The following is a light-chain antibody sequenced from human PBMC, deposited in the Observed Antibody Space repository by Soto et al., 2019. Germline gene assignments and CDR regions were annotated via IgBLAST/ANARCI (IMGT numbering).Light chain of an antibody. CDR3: MQALQTPPT. CDR2: SAS. V-gene: IGKV2-28*01. Sequence: DIVMTQSPLSLPVTPGEPAAISCRSSQSLLHSSGYTYLDWYLQKPGQSPQLLIHSASNRASGVPDRFSCTGSGTDFTVHISRVEAEDVGVYFCMQALQTPPTFGPGTRVDI. CDR1: QSLLHSSGYTY. J-gene: IGKJ3*01.